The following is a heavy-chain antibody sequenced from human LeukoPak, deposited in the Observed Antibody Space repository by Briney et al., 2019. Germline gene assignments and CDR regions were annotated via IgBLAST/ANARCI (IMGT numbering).Heavy chain of an antibody. J-gene: IGHJ3*02. V-gene: IGHV4-61*01. CDR3: ARDGAYSGYDAFDI. D-gene: IGHD5-12*01. Sequence: PSETLSLTCTVSGGSIRSSYYYWSWIRQPPGKGLEWIGYIYYSGSTNYNPSLKSRVTISVDTSKNQFSLKLSSVTAADTAVYYCARDGAYSGYDAFDIWGQGTMVTVSS. CDR1: GGSIRSSYYY. CDR2: IYYSGST.